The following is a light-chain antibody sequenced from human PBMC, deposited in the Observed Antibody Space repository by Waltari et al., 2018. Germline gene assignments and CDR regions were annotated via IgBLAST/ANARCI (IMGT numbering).Light chain of an antibody. CDR3: QHYVRLPAT. CDR2: GAS. CDR1: QTVRGS. V-gene: IGKV3-20*01. Sequence: EIVLTQSPGTLSLSPGERATLSCRASQTVRGSLAGYQQKPGQAPRLLIYGASSRAAGIPDWCGGSGSGTDFSLTISRLEPEDVAVYYCQHYVRLPATFGRGTKVEI. J-gene: IGKJ1*01.